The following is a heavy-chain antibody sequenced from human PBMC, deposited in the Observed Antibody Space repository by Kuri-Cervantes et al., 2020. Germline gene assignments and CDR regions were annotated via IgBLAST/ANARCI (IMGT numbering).Heavy chain of an antibody. J-gene: IGHJ6*02. CDR2: ISAYNGNT. D-gene: IGHD2-2*01. CDR3: AKVPAASYYYGMDV. Sequence: ASVKVSCKASGYTFTSYDINWVRQATGQGLEWMGWISAYNGNTNYAQKLQGRVTMTTDTSTSTAYMELRSLRSDDTAVYYCAKVPAASYYYGMDVWGQGTTVTVSS. CDR1: GYTFTSYD. V-gene: IGHV1-18*01.